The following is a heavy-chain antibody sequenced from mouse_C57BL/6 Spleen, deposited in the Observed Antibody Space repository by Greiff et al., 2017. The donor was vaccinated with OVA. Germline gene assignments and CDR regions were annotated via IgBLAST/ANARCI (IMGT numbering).Heavy chain of an antibody. J-gene: IGHJ2*01. CDR2: ISSGGDYT. CDR3: TRAGTRYYFDD. D-gene: IGHD4-1*01. CDR1: GFTFSSYA. Sequence: DVQLVQSGAGLVKPGGSLKLSCAASGFTFSSYAMSWVRQTPGKRLEWVAYISSGGDYTYYADTVKGRVTISRDNARNTLYLQMSSLKSEDTAMYYCTRAGTRYYFDDWGKGTTLTVSS. V-gene: IGHV5-9-1*02.